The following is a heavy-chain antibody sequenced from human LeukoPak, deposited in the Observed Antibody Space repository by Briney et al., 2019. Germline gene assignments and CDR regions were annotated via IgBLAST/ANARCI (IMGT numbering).Heavy chain of an antibody. Sequence: SETLSLTCTVSGGSISNSGFYWGWIRQPPGKGLEWIGNVYYSGSTYYNSSLKSRVTMSVDTSKNQFSLKLSSVTAADTAVYYCARVHGHNLGTLDYWGQGILVTVSS. J-gene: IGHJ4*02. CDR3: ARVHGHNLGTLDY. CDR2: VYYSGST. V-gene: IGHV4-39*01. CDR1: GGSISNSGFY. D-gene: IGHD5-24*01.